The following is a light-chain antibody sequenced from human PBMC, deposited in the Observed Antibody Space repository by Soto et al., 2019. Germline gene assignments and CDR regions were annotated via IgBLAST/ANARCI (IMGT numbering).Light chain of an antibody. V-gene: IGKV1-12*01. CDR3: QQGHTWPLT. CDR1: QGLSDS. CDR2: VTS. J-gene: IGKJ5*01. Sequence: DIQMTQSPSSVSASVGDRVTITCRATQGLSDSLAWYQQKPGQAPKLLISVTSRLQSGVPSRFSGSASGTDFTLTIDRLQPEDLATYYCQQGHTWPLTFGQGTRLEIK.